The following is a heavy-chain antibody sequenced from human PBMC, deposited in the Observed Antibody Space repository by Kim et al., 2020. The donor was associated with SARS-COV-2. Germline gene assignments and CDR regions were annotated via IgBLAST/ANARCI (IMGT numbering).Heavy chain of an antibody. Sequence: GGSLRLSCAASGFTFSTYTMNWVRQAPGKGLEWISYISYSSNTIYYADSVKCRFTISRDNAKNSLYLQMNSLRAEDTALYFCARDRSSNFSPEDYGMDVWGQGTTVTVSS. J-gene: IGHJ6*02. CDR1: GFTFSTYT. CDR2: ISYSSNTI. D-gene: IGHD2-2*01. V-gene: IGHV3-48*04. CDR3: ARDRSSNFSPEDYGMDV.